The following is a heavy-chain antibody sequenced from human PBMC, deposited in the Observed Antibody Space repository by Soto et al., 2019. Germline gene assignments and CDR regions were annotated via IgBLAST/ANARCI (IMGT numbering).Heavy chain of an antibody. D-gene: IGHD7-27*01. V-gene: IGHV3-23*01. CDR2: ITTNGTR. CDR3: AIKLGVGHSPFRH. CDR1: GFPFTSYG. J-gene: IGHJ4*02. Sequence: EVQLLESGGGLVQPGGSLRLSCAASGFPFTSYGVSWVRQAPGKGLEWVSTITTNGTRHYADSVKGRFTISRDSAESMLYLDLNNLRAEDAALYYCAIKLGVGHSPFRHWGQGTLVTVSS.